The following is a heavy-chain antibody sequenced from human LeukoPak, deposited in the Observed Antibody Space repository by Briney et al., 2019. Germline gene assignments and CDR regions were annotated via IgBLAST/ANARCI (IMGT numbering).Heavy chain of an antibody. V-gene: IGHV3-30*04. CDR3: ARDPLGTRPGFDY. CDR1: GFTFSSYA. CDR2: ISYDGSNK. Sequence: GGSLRLSCAASGFTFSSYAMHWVRQAPGRGLEWVAVISYDGSNKYYADSVKGRFTISRDNSKNTLYLQMNSLRAEDTAVYYCARDPLGTRPGFDYWGQGTLVTVSS. D-gene: IGHD1-1*01. J-gene: IGHJ4*02.